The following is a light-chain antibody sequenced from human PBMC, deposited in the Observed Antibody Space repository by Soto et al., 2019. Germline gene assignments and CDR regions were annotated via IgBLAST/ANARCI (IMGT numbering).Light chain of an antibody. V-gene: IGKV3-15*01. CDR2: GAS. CDR1: QSISSY. Sequence: EIVMTQSPATLSVSPGERATLSCRASQSISSYLAWYQQKPGQAPRLLFYGASTRATGVPARFSGSGSGTEFTLTISSLQSEDLAVYYCQQYNNWLYTFGQGTKLEIK. J-gene: IGKJ2*01. CDR3: QQYNNWLYT.